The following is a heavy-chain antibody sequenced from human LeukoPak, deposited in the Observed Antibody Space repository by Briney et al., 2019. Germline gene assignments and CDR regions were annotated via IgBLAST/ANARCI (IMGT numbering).Heavy chain of an antibody. V-gene: IGHV3-53*04. J-gene: IGHJ4*02. Sequence: PGGSLRLSCAASGFTVSSNYMSWVRQAPGKGLEWVSVIYSGGSTYYADSVKGRFTISRHNSKNTLYLQMNSLRAEDTAVYYCARTTNSYGYLLFVYWGQGTLVTVSS. CDR2: IYSGGST. CDR3: ARTTNSYGYLLFVY. D-gene: IGHD5-18*01. CDR1: GFTVSSNY.